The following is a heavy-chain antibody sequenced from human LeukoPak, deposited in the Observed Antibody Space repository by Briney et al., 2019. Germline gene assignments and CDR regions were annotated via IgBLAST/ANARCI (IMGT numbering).Heavy chain of an antibody. Sequence: PGRSLRLSCAASGFTFSSYGMHWVRQAPGKGLEWVAVIWYDGSNKYNADSVKGRFTNSRDNSKNTLYLQMNSLRAEDTAVYYCAREGSGWYDYWGQGTLVTVSS. D-gene: IGHD6-19*01. CDR2: IWYDGSNK. CDR3: AREGSGWYDY. J-gene: IGHJ4*02. CDR1: GFTFSSYG. V-gene: IGHV3-33*01.